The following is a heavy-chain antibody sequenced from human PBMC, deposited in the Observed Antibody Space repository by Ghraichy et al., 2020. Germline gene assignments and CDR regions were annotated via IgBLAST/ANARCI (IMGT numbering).Heavy chain of an antibody. CDR3: ARAGVPHGSDY. CDR1: GFTFSSSW. D-gene: IGHD2-15*01. CDR2: IDKDGSTK. J-gene: IGHJ4*02. V-gene: IGHV3-7*01. Sequence: LSLTCAASGFTFSSSWMIWVRQAPGKGLEWVANIDKDGSTKYYVDSVKGRFTISRDNAKNSLFLQLNSLRVEDTAVFYCARAGVPHGSDYWGQGTLVTVSS.